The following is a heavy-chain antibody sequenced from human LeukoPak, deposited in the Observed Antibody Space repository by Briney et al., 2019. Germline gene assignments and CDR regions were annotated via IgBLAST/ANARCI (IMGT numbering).Heavy chain of an antibody. CDR2: INPNSGAT. CDR1: GYTFTAFY. J-gene: IGHJ5*02. CDR3: ARAHLIAAAGYNWFDP. V-gene: IGHV1-2*02. Sequence: ASVKVSCKASGYTFTAFYMHWVRQAPGQGLEWMGWINPNSGATNYVQKFQGRVTMTRDTSISTAYMELSRLRSDDTAVYYCARAHLIAAAGYNWFDPWGQGTLVTVSS. D-gene: IGHD6-13*01.